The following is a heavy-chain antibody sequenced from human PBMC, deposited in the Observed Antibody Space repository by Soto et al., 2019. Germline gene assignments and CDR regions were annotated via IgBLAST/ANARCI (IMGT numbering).Heavy chain of an antibody. CDR1: GFTFSSYS. J-gene: IGHJ4*02. CDR2: ISSIISTI. D-gene: IGHD3-10*01. Sequence: GGSLRLSCSASGFTFSSYSMNWVRQAPGNGLEFVSYISSIISTIYYADSVKGRFTISGCNAKNWLYLQMNSLRAYDTAVYYCARWFGDPTNWGQGTLVTVSS. CDR3: ARWFGDPTN. V-gene: IGHV3-48*01.